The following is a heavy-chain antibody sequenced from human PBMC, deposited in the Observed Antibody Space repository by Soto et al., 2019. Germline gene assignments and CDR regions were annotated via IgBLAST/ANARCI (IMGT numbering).Heavy chain of an antibody. V-gene: IGHV3-15*05. CDR3: TTDDVDYYGMDV. CDR2: IKNKIDGETI. J-gene: IGHJ6*02. CDR1: GLTFKNAW. Sequence: PGGSLRLSCVAPGLTFKNAWMSWVRQAPGKGLEWLGRIKNKIDGETIDYAAPVRGRFIISRDDSKNTLYLEMNILKTEDSGVYYCTTDDVDYYGMDVWGQGTTVTVSS.